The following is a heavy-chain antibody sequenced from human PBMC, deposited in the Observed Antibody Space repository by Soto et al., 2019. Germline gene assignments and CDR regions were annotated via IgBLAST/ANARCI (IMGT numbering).Heavy chain of an antibody. CDR2: MNPNSGNT. Sequence: ASVKVSCKASGYTFTSYDINWVRQATGQGLEWMGWMNPNSGNTGYAQKFQGRVTMTRNTSISTAYMELSSLRSEDTAVYYCASRGGYSYGYDYYYYMDVWGKGTTVTVSS. CDR1: GYTFTSYD. D-gene: IGHD5-18*01. J-gene: IGHJ6*03. V-gene: IGHV1-8*01. CDR3: ASRGGYSYGYDYYYYMDV.